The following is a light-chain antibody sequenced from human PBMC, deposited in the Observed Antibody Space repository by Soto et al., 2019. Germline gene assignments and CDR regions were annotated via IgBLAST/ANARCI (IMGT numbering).Light chain of an antibody. CDR2: GAS. V-gene: IGKV3-20*01. CDR1: QSVGSRY. Sequence: EIVLTQSPGTLSLSPGERATLSCRASQSVGSRYLAWYQQKPGQAPRLLIYGASIRATGLPNRFSGSGSGTDFTLTVSRLEPEDFAVYYCQYYGRSPWTVGQGTKVEIK. CDR3: QYYGRSPWT. J-gene: IGKJ1*01.